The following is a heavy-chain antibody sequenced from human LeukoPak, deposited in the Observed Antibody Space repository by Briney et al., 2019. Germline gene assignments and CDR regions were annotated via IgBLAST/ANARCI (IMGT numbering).Heavy chain of an antibody. J-gene: IGHJ4*02. Sequence: GGSLRLSCAVSRFTFTNYWMNWVRQAPGKGLEWVANINEDGSEKYYVDSVKGRFTISRDNAKNSLYLQMNSLRAEDTAVYYCASGATSNGRGPHYWGQGTLVTVSS. CDR1: RFTFTNYW. V-gene: IGHV3-7*03. CDR2: INEDGSEK. D-gene: IGHD2-15*01. CDR3: ASGATSNGRGPHY.